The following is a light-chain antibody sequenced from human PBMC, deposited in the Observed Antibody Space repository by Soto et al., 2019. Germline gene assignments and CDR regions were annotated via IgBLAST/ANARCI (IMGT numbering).Light chain of an antibody. CDR3: QQYNSYSWVT. Sequence: EIVLTQSPGTLSLSPGERATLSCRASQSVSSSYLAWYQQKPGQAPRLLIYGASTRATGIPARFSGSGSGTEFTLTISSLQPDDFATYYCQQYNSYSWVTFGPGTKVDIK. CDR2: GAS. J-gene: IGKJ3*01. V-gene: IGKV3-20*01. CDR1: QSVSSSY.